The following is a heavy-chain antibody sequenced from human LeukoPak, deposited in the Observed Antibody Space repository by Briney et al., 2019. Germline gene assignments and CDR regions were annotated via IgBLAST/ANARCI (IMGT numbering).Heavy chain of an antibody. J-gene: IGHJ4*02. CDR2: IKSKSDGGTA. Sequence: GGSLRLSCAASGFTFSDAWMSWVRQAPGKGLEWVGRIKSKSDGGTADHAAPVKGRFTISRDDSKNTLYLQMNSLKTEDTAVYYCTTMGGYYDGSGSVPGGYCGQGSLVTVSS. V-gene: IGHV3-15*01. CDR3: TTMGGYYDGSGSVPGGY. CDR1: GFTFSDAW. D-gene: IGHD3-10*01.